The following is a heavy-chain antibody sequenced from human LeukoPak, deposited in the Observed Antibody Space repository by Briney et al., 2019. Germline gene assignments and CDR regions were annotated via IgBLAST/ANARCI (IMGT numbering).Heavy chain of an antibody. D-gene: IGHD6-19*01. Sequence: ASVKVSCKASGYIFTKYGVSWVRQAPGQGLEWMAWISGYNGNTNYAQKFQGRVTLTTDTSTSTVFMELTNLNTDDTAVYYCARDPSNTSGRYLFFDYWGQGTLVTVSS. CDR3: ARDPSNTSGRYLFFDY. V-gene: IGHV1-18*01. CDR1: GYIFTKYG. J-gene: IGHJ4*02. CDR2: ISGYNGNT.